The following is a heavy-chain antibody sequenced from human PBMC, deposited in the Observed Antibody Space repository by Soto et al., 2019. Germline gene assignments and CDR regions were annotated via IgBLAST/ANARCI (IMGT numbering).Heavy chain of an antibody. CDR3: ARASRIPGYGMEV. CDR2: IYYSGST. Sequence: PSETLSLTCTVSGGSISSGDYYWSWIRQPPGKGLEWIGYIYYSGSTYYNPSLKSRVTISVDTSKNQFSLKLSSVTAADTAVYYCARASRIPGYGMEVWGQGTTVTVSS. CDR1: GGSISSGDYY. J-gene: IGHJ6*02. V-gene: IGHV4-30-4*02.